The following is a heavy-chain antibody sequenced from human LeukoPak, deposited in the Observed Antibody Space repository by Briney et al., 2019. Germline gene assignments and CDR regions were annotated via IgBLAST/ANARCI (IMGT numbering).Heavy chain of an antibody. J-gene: IGHJ4*02. CDR3: AVSYLGELSIDY. V-gene: IGHV4-30-2*01. D-gene: IGHD3-16*02. CDR2: IYHSGST. CDR1: GGSISSGGYS. Sequence: SQTLSLTCAVSGGSISSGGYSWSWIRQPPGKGLEWIGYIYHSGSTYYNPSLKSRVTISVDRSKNQFSLKLSSVTAADTAVYYCAVSYLGELSIDYWGREPWSPSPQ.